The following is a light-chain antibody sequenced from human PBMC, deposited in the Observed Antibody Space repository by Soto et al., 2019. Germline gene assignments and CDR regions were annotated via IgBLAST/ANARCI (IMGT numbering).Light chain of an antibody. CDR2: DVS. Sequence: QSVLTQPASVSGSPAHSITISCTGTSSDVGGYNDVSWYQQQPGKAPKLMIYDVSNRPSGVSNRSSGSKSGNTASLTISGLQAEDEADYYCSSYTSSSTLYVFGTGTKVTVL. V-gene: IGLV2-14*01. CDR3: SSYTSSSTLYV. J-gene: IGLJ1*01. CDR1: SSDVGGYND.